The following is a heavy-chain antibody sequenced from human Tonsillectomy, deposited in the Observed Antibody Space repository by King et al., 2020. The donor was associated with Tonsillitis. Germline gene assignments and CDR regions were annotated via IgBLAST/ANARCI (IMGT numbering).Heavy chain of an antibody. V-gene: IGHV3-23*04. J-gene: IGHJ4*02. CDR1: GFTFSNSA. D-gene: IGHD5-18*01. CDR3: TKCTGVDTAMVTDY. CDR2: TSGSGRSA. Sequence: VQLVESGGELIQPGGSLRLSCAASGFTFSNSAMIWVRQAPGKGLEWVSGTSGSGRSAYYADSVKGRFTISRDNSKNTLYLEMNSLSPEDTALYYCTKCTGVDTAMVTDYWGQGTLVTVAS.